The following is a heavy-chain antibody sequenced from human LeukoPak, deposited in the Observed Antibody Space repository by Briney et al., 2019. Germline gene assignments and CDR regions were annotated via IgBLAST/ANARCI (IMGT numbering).Heavy chain of an antibody. CDR3: ARGLQWGFDW. J-gene: IGHJ4*02. Sequence: GGSLRLSCAASGFNFNIYSMNWVRQAPGKGLEWVSYITGSSATIYYGESVKGRFTISRDNAKNSVYLQMDSLRAEDTAVYYCARGLQWGFDWWGQGTLVTVSS. V-gene: IGHV3-48*01. CDR2: ITGSSATI. D-gene: IGHD6-19*01. CDR1: GFNFNIYS.